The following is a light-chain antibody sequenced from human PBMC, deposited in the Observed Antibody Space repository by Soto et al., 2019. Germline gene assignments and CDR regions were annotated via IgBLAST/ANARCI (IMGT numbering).Light chain of an antibody. Sequence: EIMLTQSPGTLTLSLGERATLSCGASHIFSSYLAWYQQKPGQAPRLLIYDASNRATGIPARFSGSGSGTDFTLTISSLEPEDFAVYYCQQRSNWPWTFGQGTKVDIK. CDR1: HIFSSY. CDR2: DAS. CDR3: QQRSNWPWT. J-gene: IGKJ1*01. V-gene: IGKV3-11*01.